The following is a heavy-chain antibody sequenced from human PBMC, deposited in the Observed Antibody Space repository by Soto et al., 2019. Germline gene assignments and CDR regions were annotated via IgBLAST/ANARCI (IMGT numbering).Heavy chain of an antibody. CDR2: IYYSGST. Sequence: KASETLSLTCTVSGGSISSSSYYWGWIRQPPGKGLEWIGSIYYSGSTYYNPSLKSRVTISVDTSKNQFSLKLSSVTAADTAVYYCARSPGIAYGPFDPWGQGTLVT. D-gene: IGHD6-13*01. V-gene: IGHV4-39*01. CDR3: ARSPGIAYGPFDP. J-gene: IGHJ5*02. CDR1: GGSISSSSYY.